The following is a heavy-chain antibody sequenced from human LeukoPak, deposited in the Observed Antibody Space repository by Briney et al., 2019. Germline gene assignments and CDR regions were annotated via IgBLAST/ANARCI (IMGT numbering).Heavy chain of an antibody. J-gene: IGHJ4*02. CDR3: TREYYYGSGGDY. V-gene: IGHV4-30-4*01. Sequence: PSQPLSLTCTVSGGSISSGDYYWSWIRQPPGKGLEWIGYIYYSGITYYNPSLNSRVSISVDTSKNQFSLRPTSVTAADTAVYYCTREYYYGSGGDYWGQGTLVTVSS. CDR2: IYYSGIT. D-gene: IGHD3-10*01. CDR1: GGSISSGDYY.